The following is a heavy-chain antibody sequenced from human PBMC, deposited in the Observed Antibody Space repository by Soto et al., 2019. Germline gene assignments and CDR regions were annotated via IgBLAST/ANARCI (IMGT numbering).Heavy chain of an antibody. J-gene: IGHJ3*02. CDR2: VTADGGT. CDR3: APHVSCSGGSCQYDAFAI. Sequence: EVQVLESGGGLGQPGRSLRLSCEGSGFTVSSHAMTWIRQAPGKGPEWVSTVTADGGTYYADSVKGRFAMSRDTSENTLYLQMNSLGAEDTAAYYCAPHVSCSGGSCQYDAFAIRGQGTMVTVSS. CDR1: GFTVSSHA. D-gene: IGHD2-15*01. V-gene: IGHV3-23*01.